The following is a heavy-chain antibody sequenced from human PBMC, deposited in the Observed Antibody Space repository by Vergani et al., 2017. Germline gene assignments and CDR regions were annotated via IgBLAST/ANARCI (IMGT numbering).Heavy chain of an antibody. CDR3: VRARRTCTYDHCPRYYYDL. Sequence: QAHLVQSGAEVKKPGASVKVSCKASGYTFTSDDINWVRQATGQGLEWMGWMNPISGNTGYAQNLQGRLTITRDTSVNTAYMELSSLTSEDMAVYYCVRARRTCTYDHCPRYYYDLWGQGTLVTVSS. J-gene: IGHJ4*02. CDR1: GYTFTSDD. V-gene: IGHV1-8*03. D-gene: IGHD2-8*01. CDR2: MNPISGNT.